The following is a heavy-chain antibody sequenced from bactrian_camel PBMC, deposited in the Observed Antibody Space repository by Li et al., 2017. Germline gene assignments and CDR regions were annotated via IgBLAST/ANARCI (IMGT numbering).Heavy chain of an antibody. Sequence: DVQLIESGGGLVQPGGSLRLSCVASGTSVSRINCMGWFRQAPGKGLEWVGDINSSGGRTYYTNSVKDRFTVSRDNAKNTLFPQLDNLKTDDTAMYYCAKSLRGVATYYAMVYWGKGTQVTVS. CDR1: GTSVSRINC. D-gene: IGHD7*01. J-gene: IGHJ7*01. CDR2: INSSGGRT. V-gene: IGHV3S40*01.